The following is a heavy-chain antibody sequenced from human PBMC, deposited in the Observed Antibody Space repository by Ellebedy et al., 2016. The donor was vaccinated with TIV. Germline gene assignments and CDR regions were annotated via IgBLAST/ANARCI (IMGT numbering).Heavy chain of an antibody. V-gene: IGHV3-11*01. CDR1: GFTFDDYG. CDR3: ARDNRVRGEWNPSTYMDV. J-gene: IGHJ6*03. Sequence: GGSLRLXXAASGFTFDDYGMSWVRQAPGKGLEWVSYISSSGSTIYYADSVKGRFTISRDNAKNSLYLQMNSLRAEDTAVYYCARDNRVRGEWNPSTYMDVWGKGTTVTVSS. D-gene: IGHD3-16*01. CDR2: ISSSGSTI.